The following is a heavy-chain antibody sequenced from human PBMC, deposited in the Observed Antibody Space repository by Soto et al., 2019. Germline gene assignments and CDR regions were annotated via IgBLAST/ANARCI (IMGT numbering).Heavy chain of an antibody. CDR1: GFTFGDYA. V-gene: IGHV3-49*03. J-gene: IGHJ3*02. CDR2: IRSKASGGTA. CDR3: TRDLLWVRAFDM. D-gene: IGHD2-21*01. Sequence: EVQLVESGGDLVQPGRSLRLSCTTSGFTFGDYAVSWLRQAPGKGLEWVSFIRSKASGGTAEYAASVKGRFTISRDDSKSIAYLQMNSLKTEDTSVYYCTRDLLWVRAFDMWGQGTMVTVSS.